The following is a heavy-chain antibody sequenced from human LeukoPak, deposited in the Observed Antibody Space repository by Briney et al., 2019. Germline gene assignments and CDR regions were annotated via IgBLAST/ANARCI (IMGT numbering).Heavy chain of an antibody. CDR3: ARDLHGDYVDFDY. CDR2: ISSSSSYI. V-gene: IGHV3-21*01. CDR1: GFTFSSYS. J-gene: IGHJ4*02. D-gene: IGHD4-17*01. Sequence: GGSLRLSCAASGFTFSSYSMNWVRQAPGKGPEWVSSISSSSSYIYYADSVKGRFTISRDNAKNSLYLQMNSLRAEDTAVYYCARDLHGDYVDFDYWGQGTLVTVSS.